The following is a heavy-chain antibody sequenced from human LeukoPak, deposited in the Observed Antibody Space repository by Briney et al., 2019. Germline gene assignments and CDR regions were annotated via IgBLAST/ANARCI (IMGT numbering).Heavy chain of an antibody. Sequence: SQTLSLTCAVSGGSISSGGYSWSWIRQPPGKGLEWIGYIYHSGSTYYNPSLKSRVTISVDRSKNQFSLKLSSATAADTAVYYCAREGAAGTLDYWGQGTLVTVSS. CDR1: GGSISSGGYS. J-gene: IGHJ4*02. V-gene: IGHV4-30-2*01. D-gene: IGHD6-13*01. CDR2: IYHSGST. CDR3: AREGAAGTLDY.